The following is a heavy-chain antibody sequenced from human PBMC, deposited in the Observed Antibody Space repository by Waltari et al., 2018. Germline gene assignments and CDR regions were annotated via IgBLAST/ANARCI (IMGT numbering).Heavy chain of an antibody. CDR3: ARDLDGDSNLDY. J-gene: IGHJ4*02. V-gene: IGHV3-72*01. Sequence: EVQLVESGGGLVQPGGSLRFSCAASGFPFTDYDMDWVRQAPDKGVGGVGRAERRARNYVTEYAASGKGRFNIFRDDSENSVHLQMTSLKMEDTAVYYCARDLDGDSNLDYWGQGTRVAVSS. CDR2: AERRARNYVT. D-gene: IGHD2-21*02. CDR1: GFPFTDYD.